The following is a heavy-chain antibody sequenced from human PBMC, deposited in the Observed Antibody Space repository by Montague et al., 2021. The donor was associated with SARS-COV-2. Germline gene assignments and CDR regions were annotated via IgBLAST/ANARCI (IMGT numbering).Heavy chain of an antibody. CDR3: VREKAGGLRNVFDI. CDR1: GFSIGSGDY. Sequence: SETLSLTCTVSGFSIGSGDYWGWIRQPPGKGLEWIGSIYHSGTTXYNPSPQSRLTMLIDTSTNQFFLRLTSVTAADTAVFFCVREKAGGLRNVFDIWGQGTTVTVSS. V-gene: IGHV4-38-2*02. J-gene: IGHJ3*02. CDR2: IYHSGTT.